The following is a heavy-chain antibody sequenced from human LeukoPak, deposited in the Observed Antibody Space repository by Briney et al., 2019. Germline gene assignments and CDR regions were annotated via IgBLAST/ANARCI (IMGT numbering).Heavy chain of an antibody. Sequence: PGGSLRLSCAASGFTFSSYEMNWVRQAPGKGLEWVSYISSSGSTIYYADSVKGRFTISRDNDKNSLYLQMNSLRAEDTAVYYCARDSDGETTSYDYWGQGTLVTVSS. CDR1: GFTFSSYE. J-gene: IGHJ4*02. CDR3: ARDSDGETTSYDY. D-gene: IGHD1-7*01. CDR2: ISSSGSTI. V-gene: IGHV3-48*03.